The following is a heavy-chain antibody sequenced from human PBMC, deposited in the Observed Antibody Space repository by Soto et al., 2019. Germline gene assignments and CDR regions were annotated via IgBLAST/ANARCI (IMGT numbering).Heavy chain of an antibody. CDR1: GGSISSGGYY. D-gene: IGHD2-21*02. V-gene: IGHV4-31*03. Sequence: QVQLQESGPGLVKPSQTLSLTCTVSGGSISSGGYYWSWIRQHPGKGLEWIGYIYYSGSTYYNPYLKSRVTISVDTSKNQFSLKLSSVTAADTAVYYCARAIVVVTAIPHYGMDVWGQGTTVTVSS. CDR3: ARAIVVVTAIPHYGMDV. J-gene: IGHJ6*02. CDR2: IYYSGST.